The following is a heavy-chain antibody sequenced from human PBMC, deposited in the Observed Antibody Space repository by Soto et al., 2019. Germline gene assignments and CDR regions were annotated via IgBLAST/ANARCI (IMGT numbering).Heavy chain of an antibody. D-gene: IGHD2-15*01. CDR2: IYSGGST. CDR3: AREVGGGAATLRHYYSGRAV. V-gene: IGHV3-66*01. Sequence: EVQLVESGGGLVQPGGSLRLSCAASGFTVSSNYMSWVRQAPGKGLEWVSVIYSGGSTYYADSVKGRFTISRDNSKNPLYLKINGVRAEDSAVYYCAREVGGGAATLRHYYSGRAVGGQGPPVPV. J-gene: IGHJ6*02. CDR1: GFTVSSNY.